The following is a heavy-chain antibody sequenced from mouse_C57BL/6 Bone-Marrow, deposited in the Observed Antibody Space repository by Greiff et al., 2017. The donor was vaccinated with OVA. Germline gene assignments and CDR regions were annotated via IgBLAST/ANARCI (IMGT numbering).Heavy chain of an antibody. CDR1: GFNIKADY. D-gene: IGHD2-1*01. Sequence: VQLQQSGAELVRPGASVKLSCTASGFNIKADYLHWVKQRPEQGLEWIGWIDPENGDPEYASKFQGKATITADTSSNTAYLQLSSLTSEDAAVYYCTSYGNFDNWGQGTTLTVSS. CDR2: IDPENGDP. J-gene: IGHJ2*01. V-gene: IGHV14-4*01. CDR3: TSYGNFDN.